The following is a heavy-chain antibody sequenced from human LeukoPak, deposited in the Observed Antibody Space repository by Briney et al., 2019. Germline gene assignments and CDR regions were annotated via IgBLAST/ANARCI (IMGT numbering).Heavy chain of an antibody. V-gene: IGHV1-46*01. CDR3: ARDGCSSRICSAGGNWFDP. J-gene: IGHJ5*02. CDR2: INPSGGST. D-gene: IGHD2-2*01. CDR1: GYNFTSYY. Sequence: ASVKVSCKASGYNFTSYYMHWVRQAPGQGLEWMGIINPSGGSTNYAQKFQGRVTMTRDTSTSTVYMELSSLRSEDTAVYYCARDGCSSRICSAGGNWFDPWGQGTLVTVSS.